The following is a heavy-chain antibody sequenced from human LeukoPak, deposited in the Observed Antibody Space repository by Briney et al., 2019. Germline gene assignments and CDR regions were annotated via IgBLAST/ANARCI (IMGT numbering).Heavy chain of an antibody. V-gene: IGHV2-5*01. CDR1: GFSLGSSGVG. CDR3: AHNYDSSGYYALTFDY. Sequence: SGPTLVKPTQTLTLTCTFSGFSLGSSGVGVGWIRQPPGKGLEWLALIYWTDARRYTPSLKSRLTITKDTSKNPVVLTMTNMDPVDTATYYCAHNYDSSGYYALTFDYWGQGTLVTVSS. J-gene: IGHJ4*02. D-gene: IGHD3-22*01. CDR2: IYWTDAR.